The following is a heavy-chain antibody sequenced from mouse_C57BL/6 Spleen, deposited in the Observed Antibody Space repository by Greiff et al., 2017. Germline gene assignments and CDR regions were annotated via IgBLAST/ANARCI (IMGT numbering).Heavy chain of an antibody. CDR2: IYPSDSET. D-gene: IGHD1-1*01. Sequence: QVQLQQPGAELVRPGSSVKLSCKASGYTFTSYWMDWVKQRPGQGLEWIGNIYPSDSETHYNQKFKDKATLTVDKSSSTAYMQLSSLTSEDSAVYYCAREVTTGYFDYWGQGTTLTVSS. CDR1: GYTFTSYW. J-gene: IGHJ2*01. CDR3: AREVTTGYFDY. V-gene: IGHV1-61*01.